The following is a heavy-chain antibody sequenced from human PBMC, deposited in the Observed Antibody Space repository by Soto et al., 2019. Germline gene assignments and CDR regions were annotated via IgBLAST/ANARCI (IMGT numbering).Heavy chain of an antibody. CDR2: LYDVDGS. D-gene: IGHD1-1*01. CDR3: ASWHEREHAYDV. CDR1: GLTVSGKKY. Sequence: DVQLVESGGGLIQPGESLRLSCAAIGLTVSGKKYVAWVRQAPGKGLEWVSALYDVDGSFYADSVKGRFTTSSDSSKTTVYLQMNGMRPDDTAVYSCASWHEREHAYDVWGQGTTVTVSS. J-gene: IGHJ3*01. V-gene: IGHV3-53*01.